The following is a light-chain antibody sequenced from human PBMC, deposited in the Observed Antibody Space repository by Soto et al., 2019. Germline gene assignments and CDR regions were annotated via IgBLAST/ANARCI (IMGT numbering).Light chain of an antibody. CDR3: KQYKEWPPFT. Sequence: EVVMTQSPATLSVSPGETATLSCRASQSVNNNLAWYQKKPGQGPRLLIYGASTRATGIPARFSGSGSGTEFTLTINSLQSEDYAVYYCKQYKEWPPFTFGQGTRLEIK. V-gene: IGKV3-15*01. CDR1: QSVNNN. CDR2: GAS. J-gene: IGKJ5*01.